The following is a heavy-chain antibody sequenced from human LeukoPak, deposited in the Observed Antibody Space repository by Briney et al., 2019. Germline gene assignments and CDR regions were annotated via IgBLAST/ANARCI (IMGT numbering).Heavy chain of an antibody. J-gene: IGHJ4*02. CDR3: ARVVSSGCFGY. V-gene: IGHV4-39*07. CDR1: GGSISSSSYY. Sequence: PSETLSLTCTVSGGSISSSSYYWGWIRQPPGKGLEWIGSIYYSGSTYYNPSLKSRVTISVDTSKNQFSLKLSSVTAADTAVYYGARVVSSGCFGYWGQGTLVTVSS. D-gene: IGHD6-19*01. CDR2: IYYSGST.